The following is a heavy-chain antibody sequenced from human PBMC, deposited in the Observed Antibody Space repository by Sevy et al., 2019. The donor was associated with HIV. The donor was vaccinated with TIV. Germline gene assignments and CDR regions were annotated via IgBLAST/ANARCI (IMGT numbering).Heavy chain of an antibody. CDR1: GFTFSSYA. V-gene: IGHV3-23*01. Sequence: GGSLRLSCAASGFTFSSYAMSWVRQAPGKGLEWVSAISGSGGSTYYADSVKGRFTISRDNSKNTLYLQMNSLRAEDTAVYYCFTIFGVVISKFDYWGQGTLVTASS. J-gene: IGHJ4*02. D-gene: IGHD3-3*01. CDR3: FTIFGVVISKFDY. CDR2: ISGSGGST.